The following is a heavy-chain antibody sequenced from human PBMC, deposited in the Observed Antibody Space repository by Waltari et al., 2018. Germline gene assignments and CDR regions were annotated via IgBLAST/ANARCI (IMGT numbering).Heavy chain of an antibody. J-gene: IGHJ4*02. CDR3: ARDSIAVAGCLGL. CDR2: SSSSSSYI. Sequence: EVQLVESGGGLVKPGGSLRLSCAASGSTFSSYRMNWFRRAPGKGMEWVSSSSSSSSYIYYADSVKGRVTISRDNAKNSLYLQMNSLRAEDTAVYYCARDSIAVAGCLGLWGQGTLVTVSS. CDR1: GSTFSSYR. V-gene: IGHV3-21*01. D-gene: IGHD6-19*01.